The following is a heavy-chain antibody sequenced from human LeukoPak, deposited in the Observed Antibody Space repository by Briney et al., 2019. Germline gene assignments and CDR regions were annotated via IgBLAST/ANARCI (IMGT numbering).Heavy chain of an antibody. CDR3: VKDPGRDYYYYGMDV. CDR2: ISSNGGST. CDR1: GFTFSSYA. J-gene: IGHJ6*04. Sequence: GGSLRLSCSASGFTFSSYAMHWVRQAPGKGLEYVSAISSNGGSTYYADSVKGRFTISRDNSKNTLYLQMSNLRAEDTAVYYCVKDPGRDYYYYGMDVWGKGTTVTVSS. D-gene: IGHD2-15*01. V-gene: IGHV3-64D*06.